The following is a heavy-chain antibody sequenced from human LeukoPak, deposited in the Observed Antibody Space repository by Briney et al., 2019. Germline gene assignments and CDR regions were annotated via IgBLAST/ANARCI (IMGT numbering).Heavy chain of an antibody. V-gene: IGHV4-34*01. D-gene: IGHD3-9*01. CDR3: ARTYDILTGYYRDHDAFDI. CDR1: GGSFSGYY. CDR2: INHSGST. Sequence: SETLSLTCAVYGGSFSGYYWSWIRQPPGKGLEWIGEINHSGSTNYNPSLKSRVTISVDTSKNQFSLKLSSVTAADTAVYYCARTYDILTGYYRDHDAFDIWGQGTMVTVSS. J-gene: IGHJ3*02.